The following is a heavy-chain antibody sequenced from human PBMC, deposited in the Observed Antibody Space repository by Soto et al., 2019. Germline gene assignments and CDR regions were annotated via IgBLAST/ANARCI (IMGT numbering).Heavy chain of an antibody. CDR3: ARSRDFWSAYAKYCFDY. CDR1: GGSFSGYY. D-gene: IGHD3-3*01. Sequence: SQTLSLTCAVYGGSFSGYYWSWIRQPPGKGLEWIGEINHSGSTNYNPSLKSRVTISVDTSKNQFSLKLSSVTAADTAVYYCARSRDFWSAYAKYCFDYWGQGTLVTVS. CDR2: INHSGST. V-gene: IGHV4-34*01. J-gene: IGHJ4*02.